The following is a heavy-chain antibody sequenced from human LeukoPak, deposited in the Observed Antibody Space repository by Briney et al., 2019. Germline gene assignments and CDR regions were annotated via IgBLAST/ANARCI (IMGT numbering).Heavy chain of an antibody. J-gene: IGHJ6*03. CDR1: GFTFSSYG. CDR2: IWYDGSNK. CDR3: QAAPSLSRVKYYYYYMDV. Sequence: GGSLRLSCAASGFTFSSYGMHWVRQAPGKGLEWVAVIWYDGSNKYYADSVKGRFTISRDNAKNSLYLQMNSLRAEDTAVYYRQAAPSLSRVKYYYYYMDVWGKGTTVTVSS. V-gene: IGHV3-33*03. D-gene: IGHD6-25*01.